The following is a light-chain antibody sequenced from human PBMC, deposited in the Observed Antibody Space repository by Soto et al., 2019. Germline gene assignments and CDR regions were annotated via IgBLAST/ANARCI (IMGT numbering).Light chain of an antibody. V-gene: IGKV1-33*01. J-gene: IGKJ2*01. Sequence: DIQMTQSPSSLSASVGDRVTITCQASQDISNYLNWYQQIPGKAPKLLIYDASNLETGVPSRFSGSGSGTHFTFTISSPQPEDIATYYCQQYDNLPRTFGQGTKLEIK. CDR3: QQYDNLPRT. CDR1: QDISNY. CDR2: DAS.